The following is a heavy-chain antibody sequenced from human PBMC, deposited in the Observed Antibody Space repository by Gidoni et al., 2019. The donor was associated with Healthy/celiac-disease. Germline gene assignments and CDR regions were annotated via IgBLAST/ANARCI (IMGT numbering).Heavy chain of an antibody. D-gene: IGHD1-26*01. Sequence: QVQLQESGPGLVKPSATLSLTGAVSGYSISSGYYWRWIRQPPGKGLEWIGSIYHSGSTYYNPSLKSRVSISVDTSKNQFSLKLSSVTAADTAVYYCARRGLSGSYCDYWGQGTLVTVSS. CDR2: IYHSGST. V-gene: IGHV4-38-2*01. J-gene: IGHJ4*02. CDR3: ARRGLSGSYCDY. CDR1: GYSISSGYY.